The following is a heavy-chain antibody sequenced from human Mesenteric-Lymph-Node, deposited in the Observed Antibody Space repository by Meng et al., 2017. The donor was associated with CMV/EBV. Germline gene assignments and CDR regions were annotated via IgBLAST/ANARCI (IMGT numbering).Heavy chain of an antibody. CDR3: AKDISYGDYGDYFDY. J-gene: IGHJ4*02. CDR2: ISWDGGST. Sequence: LSLTCAASGFTFDDSTMHWVRQAPGKGLEWVSLISWDGGSTYYADSVKGRFTISRDNSKNSLYLQMNSLRTEDTALYYCAKDISYGDYGDYFDYWGQGTLVTVSS. V-gene: IGHV3-43*01. CDR1: GFTFDDST. D-gene: IGHD4-17*01.